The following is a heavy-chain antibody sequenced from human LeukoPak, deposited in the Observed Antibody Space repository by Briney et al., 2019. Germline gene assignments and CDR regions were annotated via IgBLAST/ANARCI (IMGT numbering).Heavy chain of an antibody. V-gene: IGHV3-30*04. CDR2: ISYDGSNK. Sequence: PGGSLRLSCAASGFTFSSYAMHWVRQAPGKGLKWVAVISYDGSNKYYADSVKGRFTISRDNSKNTLYLQMNSLRAEDTAVYYCAREIPWRGYSYGSLDYWGQGTLVTVSS. D-gene: IGHD5-18*01. J-gene: IGHJ4*02. CDR1: GFTFSSYA. CDR3: AREIPWRGYSYGSLDY.